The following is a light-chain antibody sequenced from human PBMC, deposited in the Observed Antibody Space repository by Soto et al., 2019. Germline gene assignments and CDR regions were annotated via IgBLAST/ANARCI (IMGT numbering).Light chain of an antibody. Sequence: QSALTQPASVSGSPGQSITISCTGTSSDVGGYNYVSWYQHYPGKAPKLIIYEVSNRPSGVSNRFSGSKSDNTASLTISGLQAEDEADYYCSSYTSSHTYVFGTGTQLTVL. V-gene: IGLV2-14*01. CDR1: SSDVGGYNY. CDR3: SSYTSSHTYV. J-gene: IGLJ1*01. CDR2: EVS.